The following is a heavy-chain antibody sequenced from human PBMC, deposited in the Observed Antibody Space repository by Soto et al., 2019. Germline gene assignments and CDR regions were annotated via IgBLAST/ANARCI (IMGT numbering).Heavy chain of an antibody. CDR3: ARVTPGNNLYYFSGLDF. Sequence: GGSLRISCVSSVFSFDTYGIHWVRQAPGKGLQWVALISYEGSNTYYADSVRGRFTISRDNSKNTLYLQMKTLRPEDTGVYYCARVTPGNNLYYFSGLDFWGQGTSVTVSS. J-gene: IGHJ6*01. V-gene: IGHV3-30-3*01. CDR1: VFSFDTYG. CDR2: ISYEGSNT. D-gene: IGHD1-1*01.